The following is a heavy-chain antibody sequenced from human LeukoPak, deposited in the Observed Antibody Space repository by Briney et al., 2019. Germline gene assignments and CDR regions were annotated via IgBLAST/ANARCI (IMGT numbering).Heavy chain of an antibody. J-gene: IGHJ6*03. D-gene: IGHD2-21*02. CDR1: GFSFSTYW. CDR3: ARVVVTDYYYYYYMDV. CDR2: INWNGGSR. Sequence: GGSLRLSCEVSGFSFSTYWMTWVRQAPGKGLEWVSGINWNGGSRGYADSVKGRFTISRDNAKNSLYLQMNSLRAEDTAVYYCARVVVTDYYYYYYMDVWGKGTTVTVSS. V-gene: IGHV3-20*04.